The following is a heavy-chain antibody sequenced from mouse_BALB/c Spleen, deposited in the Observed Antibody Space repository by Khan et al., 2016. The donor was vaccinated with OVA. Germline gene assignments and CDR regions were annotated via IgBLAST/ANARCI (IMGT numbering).Heavy chain of an antibody. V-gene: IGHV1S56*01. D-gene: IGHD1-1*01. CDR1: GYTFIRYY. CDR3: TISNYGSYWYFDV. CDR2: IYPGDGRT. Sequence: QVQLQQSGPEVVKPGASVKMSCKTSGYTFIRYYIHWVKQRPEQGLEWIGWIYPGDGRTKYNEKFKGTTTMTADTSSTIAYILLSSLTSDDSSIYFCTISNYGSYWYFDVWGAETTVTVSS. J-gene: IGHJ1*01.